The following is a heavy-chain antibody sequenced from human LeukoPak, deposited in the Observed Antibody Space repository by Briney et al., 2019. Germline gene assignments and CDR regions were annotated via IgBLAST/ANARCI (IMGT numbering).Heavy chain of an antibody. Sequence: GGSLRLSCVASGFTFSDFSLNWVRQAPGKGLEWVSSISSSSSYIYYADSVKGRFTISRDNAKNSLYLQMNSLRAEDTAVYYCAREGNGYYYDSTGYYGLDYWGQGTLVTVSS. CDR3: AREGNGYYYDSTGYYGLDY. J-gene: IGHJ4*02. CDR1: GFTFSDFS. V-gene: IGHV3-21*01. D-gene: IGHD3-22*01. CDR2: ISSSSSYI.